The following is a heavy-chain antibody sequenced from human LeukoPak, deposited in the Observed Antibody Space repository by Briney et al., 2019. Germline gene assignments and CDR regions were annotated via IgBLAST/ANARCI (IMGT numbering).Heavy chain of an antibody. CDR3: AGHHPRNTVDF. J-gene: IGHJ4*02. Sequence: SETLSLTCTVSGGSISSYYGSWIRQPPGKGLEWIAYISDIGSINYDPSLKSRVTISLDTSKNQFSLKLSSVTAADTAVYYCAGHHPRNTVDFWGQGTLVTVSS. CDR2: ISDIGSI. V-gene: IGHV4-59*08. D-gene: IGHD2/OR15-2a*01. CDR1: GGSISSYY.